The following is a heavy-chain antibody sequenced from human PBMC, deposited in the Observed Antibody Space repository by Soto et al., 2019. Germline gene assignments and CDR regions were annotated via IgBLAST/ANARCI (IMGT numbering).Heavy chain of an antibody. CDR1: GFTFSSYA. J-gene: IGHJ6*03. D-gene: IGHD1-7*01. CDR2: ISGSGGST. Sequence: PGGSLRLSCAGSGFTFSSYAMSWVRQAPGKGLEWVSAISGSGGSTYYADSVKGRFTISRDNSKNTLYLQMNSLRAEDTAVYYCAKSGGTTDYYYYLDFWGQGTTVTGSS. V-gene: IGHV3-23*01. CDR3: AKSGGTTDYYYYLDF.